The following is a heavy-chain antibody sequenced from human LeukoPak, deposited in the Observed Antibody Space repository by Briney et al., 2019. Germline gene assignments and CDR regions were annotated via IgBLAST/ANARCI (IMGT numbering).Heavy chain of an antibody. V-gene: IGHV3-21*01. J-gene: IGHJ4*02. CDR3: ARDAEMATRPYYFDY. CDR1: GFTFSSYT. CDR2: ISSSSSYI. Sequence: GGSLRLSCAASGFTFSSYTMNWVRQAPGKGLEWVSSISSSSSYIYYADSVKGRFTISRDNAKNSLYLQMNSLRAEDTAVYYCARDAEMATRPYYFDYWGQGTPVSVSS. D-gene: IGHD5-12*01.